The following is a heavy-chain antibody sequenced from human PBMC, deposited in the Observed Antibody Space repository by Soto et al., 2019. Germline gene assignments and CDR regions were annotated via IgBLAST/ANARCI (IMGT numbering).Heavy chain of an antibody. V-gene: IGHV3-23*01. CDR1: GFTFSTYA. J-gene: IGHJ4*02. CDR3: AKSGGYNYGYQETDY. D-gene: IGHD5-18*01. Sequence: GGSLRLSCAASGFTFSTYAMSWVRQAPGKGLQWVSAISGSGSSTYYADSVKGRFTISRDNSKNTLYLQMNSLRADDTAVYYCAKSGGYNYGYQETDYWGQGTLVTVSS. CDR2: ISGSGSST.